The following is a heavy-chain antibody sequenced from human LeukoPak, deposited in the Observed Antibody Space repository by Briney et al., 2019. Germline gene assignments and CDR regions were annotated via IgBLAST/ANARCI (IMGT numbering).Heavy chain of an antibody. CDR3: ARGARLGGYYGPGSYSSYYYYYYMDV. V-gene: IGHV1-18*01. CDR2: ISAYNGNT. CDR1: GYTFTSYG. J-gene: IGHJ6*03. D-gene: IGHD3-10*01. Sequence: ASVKVSCKASGYTFTSYGISWVRQAPGQGLEWMGWISAYNGNTNYAQKLQGRVTMTTDTSTSTAYMELRSLRSDDTAVYYCARGARLGGYYGPGSYSSYYYYYYMDVWGKGTTVTVSS.